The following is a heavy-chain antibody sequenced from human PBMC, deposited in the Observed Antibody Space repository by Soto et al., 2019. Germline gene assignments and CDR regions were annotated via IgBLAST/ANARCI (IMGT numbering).Heavy chain of an antibody. CDR2: INSVGSST. Sequence: EVQLVESGGGLVQPGGSLRLSCAASGFTLSSYWIHWVRQAPGKGLVWVSRINSVGSSTSYADSVKGRFTISRDNAKNTLYLQMNSLRAEDTAVYYCARQLPTAIRGGSYYSDCMDVWGQGTTVTVSS. D-gene: IGHD2-2*02. CDR3: ARQLPTAIRGGSYYSDCMDV. CDR1: GFTLSSYW. V-gene: IGHV3-74*01. J-gene: IGHJ6*02.